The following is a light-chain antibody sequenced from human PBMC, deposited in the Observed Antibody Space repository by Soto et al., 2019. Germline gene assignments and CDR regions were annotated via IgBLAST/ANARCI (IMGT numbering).Light chain of an antibody. Sequence: DIVMSHTPLPLSVPPGQPAPISCKSTQNLLHSDGKTYLYWYLQKPGQPPQRLIYAVSNRFSGVTDRFSGSGSGTDFTLKISRVEAEDVGVYYCMKSIELPRTFCKGTKVDIK. CDR3: MKSIELPRT. CDR2: AVS. J-gene: IGKJ1*01. V-gene: IGKV2D-29*01. CDR1: QNLLHSDGKTY.